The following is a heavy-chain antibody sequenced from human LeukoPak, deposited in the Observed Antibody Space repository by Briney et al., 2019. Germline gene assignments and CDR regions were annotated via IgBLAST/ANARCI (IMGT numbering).Heavy chain of an antibody. V-gene: IGHV3-74*01. CDR2: IDNDGRDT. Sequence: GGSLRLSCAASGFTFRSYWIHWVHQAPGKGLVWVSRIDNDGRDTIYADSVKGRFTISRDNAKNTLYLEMSNLRAEDTAVYFCSRGGPNHAFDFWGQGTMVTVS. D-gene: IGHD4/OR15-4a*01. CDR1: GFTFRSYW. CDR3: SRGGPNHAFDF. J-gene: IGHJ3*01.